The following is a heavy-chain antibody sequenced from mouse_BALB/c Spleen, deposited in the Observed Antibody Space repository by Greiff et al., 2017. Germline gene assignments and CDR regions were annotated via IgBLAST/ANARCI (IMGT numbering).Heavy chain of an antibody. CDR2: INPGSGGT. CDR1: GYAFTNYL. CDR3: ARDKDYYAMDY. V-gene: IGHV1-54*01. Sequence: VKLMESGAELVRPGTSVKVSCKASGYAFTNYLIEWVKQRPGQGLEWIGVINPGSGGTNYNEKFKGKATLTADKSSSTAYMQLSSLTSDDSAVYFCARDKDYYAMDYWGQGTSVTVSS. J-gene: IGHJ4*01.